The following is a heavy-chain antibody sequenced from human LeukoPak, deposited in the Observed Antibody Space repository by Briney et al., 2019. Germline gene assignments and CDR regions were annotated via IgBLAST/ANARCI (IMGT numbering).Heavy chain of an antibody. CDR2: ISAYNGGT. J-gene: IGHJ4*01. CDR1: GYSFSTTY. CDR3: ARGGTYYPCIDY. V-gene: IGHV1-18*01. D-gene: IGHD1-26*01. Sequence: ASVRVSCKAFGYSFSTTYINWVRRAPGQGLEWMGRISAYNGGTAYAQKFQGRVTMTTDSSTTTAYLHLASLRSDDTAVYYCARGGTYYPCIDYWGQGTLVTVSS.